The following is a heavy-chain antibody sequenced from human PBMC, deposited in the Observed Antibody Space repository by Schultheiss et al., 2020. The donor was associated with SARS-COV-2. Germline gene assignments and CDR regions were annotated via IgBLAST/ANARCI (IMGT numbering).Heavy chain of an antibody. D-gene: IGHD3-22*01. CDR2: ITSSGSTK. CDR3: ARAIADSSGYYLVFGAFDI. Sequence: GGSLRLSCAASGFTFSTYEMTWVRQAPGKGLEWVSYITSSGSTKYYADSVKGRFTISRDNAKNSLYLQMNSLRAEDTAVYYCARAIADSSGYYLVFGAFDIWGQGTTVTVSS. J-gene: IGHJ3*02. V-gene: IGHV3-48*03. CDR1: GFTFSTYE.